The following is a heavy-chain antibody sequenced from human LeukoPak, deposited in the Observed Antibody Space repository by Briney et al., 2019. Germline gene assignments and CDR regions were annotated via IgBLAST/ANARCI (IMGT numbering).Heavy chain of an antibody. CDR2: IWYDGSNK. CDR1: GFTFSSYG. CDR3: ARPHDSKGLYFND. V-gene: IGHV3-33*01. Sequence: GRSLRLSCAASGFTFSSYGMHWVSQAPGKGLEWVAVIWYDGSNKYFADSVKGRFTISRDNSKNTLYLQMNSLRAEDTAVYYCARPHDSKGLYFNDWGQGTLVTVSS. D-gene: IGHD3-22*01. J-gene: IGHJ4*02.